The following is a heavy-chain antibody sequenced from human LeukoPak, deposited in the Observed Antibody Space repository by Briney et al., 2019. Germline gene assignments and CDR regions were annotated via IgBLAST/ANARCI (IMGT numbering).Heavy chain of an antibody. D-gene: IGHD1-7*01. Sequence: PSETLSLTCTVYGGSFSGYYWSWIRQPPGRGLEWIGEINHSGSINYNPSLKSRVTISVDTSKNQFSLKLSSVTAADTAVYYCARAKSNNWNYGSNWFDPWGQGTLVTVSS. CDR3: ARAKSNNWNYGSNWFDP. CDR1: GGSFSGYY. J-gene: IGHJ5*02. CDR2: INHSGSI. V-gene: IGHV4-34*01.